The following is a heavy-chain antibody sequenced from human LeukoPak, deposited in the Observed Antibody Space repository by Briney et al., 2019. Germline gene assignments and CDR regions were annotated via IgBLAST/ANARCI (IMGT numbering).Heavy chain of an antibody. CDR2: IYYSGST. Sequence: PSQTLSLTCTVSGGSISSCGYYWRWIRQHPGKGLEWIGYIYYSGSTYYNPSLKSRVTISVDTSKNQFSLKLSSVTAADTAVYYCARDSCSSTSCYSGKGWFDPWGQGTLVTVSS. CDR3: ARDSCSSTSCYSGKGWFDP. CDR1: GGSISSCGYY. V-gene: IGHV4-31*03. J-gene: IGHJ5*02. D-gene: IGHD2-2*02.